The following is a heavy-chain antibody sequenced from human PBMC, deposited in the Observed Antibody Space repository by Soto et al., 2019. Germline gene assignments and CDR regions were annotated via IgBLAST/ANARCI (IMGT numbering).Heavy chain of an antibody. Sequence: QVQLVESGGGVVQPGRSLRLSCAASGFTFTSYAMHWVRQAPGKGLEWVAIIWYDGGNKYYADSVKGRFTISRDNSKNTLYLQMNSLRGEDTAVYYCARDDEMMRDPGFDYWGQGTLVTVSS. D-gene: IGHD3-16*01. CDR3: ARDDEMMRDPGFDY. CDR1: GFTFTSYA. CDR2: IWYDGGNK. J-gene: IGHJ4*02. V-gene: IGHV3-33*01.